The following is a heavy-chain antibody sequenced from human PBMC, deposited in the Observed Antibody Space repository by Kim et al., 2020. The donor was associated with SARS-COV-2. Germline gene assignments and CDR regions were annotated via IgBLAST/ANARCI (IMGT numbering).Heavy chain of an antibody. CDR3: ARPSRGRGHSSGLGDAFDI. D-gene: IGHD5-18*01. CDR1: GVPINNTSYY. V-gene: IGHV4-39*01. J-gene: IGHJ3*02. CDR2: INYSGNI. Sequence: SETLSLTCGVSGVPINNTSYYWGWIRQPPGKGLEWIGSINYSGNIYYNPSLKSRVTMSVDTSENRISLKLNSVTAADTAVYYCARPSRGRGHSSGLGDAFDIWGQGTMVTVSS.